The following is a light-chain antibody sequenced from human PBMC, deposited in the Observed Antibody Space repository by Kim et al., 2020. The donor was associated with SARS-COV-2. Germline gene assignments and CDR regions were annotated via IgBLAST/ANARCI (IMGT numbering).Light chain of an antibody. CDR1: QSVSSN. CDR3: QQYNDWPPRT. J-gene: IGKJ1*01. CDR2: GAS. V-gene: IGKV3-15*01. Sequence: EIVMTQSPATLSVSPGERATLSCRASQSVSSNLAWYQQKPGQAPRLLIYGASTRATGIPARFSGSGSRTDFTLTISSLQSEDFAVYYCQQYNDWPPRTFGQGTKVEIK.